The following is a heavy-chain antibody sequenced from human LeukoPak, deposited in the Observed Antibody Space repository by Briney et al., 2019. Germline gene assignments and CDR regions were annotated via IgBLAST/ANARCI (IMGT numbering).Heavy chain of an antibody. CDR3: ALTPDYYGSGSFDY. CDR2: IKQDGSEK. CDR1: GFTFSSYW. J-gene: IGHJ4*02. V-gene: IGHV3-7*01. Sequence: PGGSLRLSCAASGFTFSSYWMSWVRQAPGKGLEWVADIKQDGSEKYYVDSVKGRFTTSRDNAKNSLYLQMNSLRAEDTAVYYCALTPDYYGSGSFDYWGQGTLVTVSS. D-gene: IGHD3-10*01.